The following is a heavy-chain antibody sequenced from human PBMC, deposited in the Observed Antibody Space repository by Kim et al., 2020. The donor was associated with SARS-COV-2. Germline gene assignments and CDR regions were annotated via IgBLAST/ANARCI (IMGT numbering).Heavy chain of an antibody. Sequence: NTGYAQKFQGRVTMTRNTSISTAYMELSSLRSEDTAVYYCTNLWEPSVGYWGQGTLVTVSS. D-gene: IGHD1-26*01. CDR3: TNLWEPSVGY. CDR2: NT. J-gene: IGHJ4*02. V-gene: IGHV1-8*01.